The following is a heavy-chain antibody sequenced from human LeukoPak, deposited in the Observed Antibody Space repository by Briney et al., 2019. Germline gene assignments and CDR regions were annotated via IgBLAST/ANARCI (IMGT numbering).Heavy chain of an antibody. CDR2: IYYSGST. J-gene: IGHJ5*02. V-gene: IGHV4-59*12. CDR3: ARENGANWGLVDP. CDR1: GGSISSYY. D-gene: IGHD7-27*01. Sequence: PSETLSLTCTVSGGSISSYYWSWIRQPPGKGQEWIGYIYYSGSTNYNPSLKSRVTISIDTSKNQFSLKLNSVTAADTAVYYCARENGANWGLVDPWGQGTLVTVSS.